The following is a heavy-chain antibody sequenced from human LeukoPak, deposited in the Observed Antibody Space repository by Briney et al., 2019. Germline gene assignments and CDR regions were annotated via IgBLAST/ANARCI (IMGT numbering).Heavy chain of an antibody. CDR1: GYSFTSYW. CDR2: IYPGDSDT. V-gene: IGHV5-51*01. Sequence: GESLKISCEGPGYSFTSYWIGWVRQMPGKGLEWMGIIYPGDSDTRYSPSFQGQVTISADKSISTAYLQWSSLKASDTAMYYCARQSHCSSTSCKDDAFDIWGQGTMVTVSS. J-gene: IGHJ3*02. D-gene: IGHD2-2*01. CDR3: ARQSHCSSTSCKDDAFDI.